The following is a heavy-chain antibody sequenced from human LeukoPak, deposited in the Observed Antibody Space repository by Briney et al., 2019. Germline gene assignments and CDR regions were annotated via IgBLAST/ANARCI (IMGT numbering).Heavy chain of an antibody. J-gene: IGHJ4*02. Sequence: GGSLRLSCAASAFTFSDYSMNWVRPAPGKGLEWISYISGRSSPIYYADSVRGRFTISRDNAKNSMYLQMNSLRAEDTAVYYCARERLTSGSYFFDYWGQGTLVTVSS. CDR2: ISGRSSPI. CDR3: ARERLTSGSYFFDY. V-gene: IGHV3-48*01. D-gene: IGHD1-26*01. CDR1: AFTFSDYS.